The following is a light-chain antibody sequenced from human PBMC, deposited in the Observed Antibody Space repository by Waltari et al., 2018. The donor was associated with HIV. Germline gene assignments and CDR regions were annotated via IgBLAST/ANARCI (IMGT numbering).Light chain of an antibody. Sequence: QSVLTQPPSASGTPGQRVTISCSGSSSNIGSNYVYWYQHLPGTAPKLIIYMNYQRPAAVPDRFSGSKSGASASPSISGLRSENETDYYCAARDASLSAWLFGGGTRLTVL. V-gene: IGLV1-47*01. CDR1: SSNIGSNY. CDR2: MNY. J-gene: IGLJ3*02. CDR3: AARDASLSAWL.